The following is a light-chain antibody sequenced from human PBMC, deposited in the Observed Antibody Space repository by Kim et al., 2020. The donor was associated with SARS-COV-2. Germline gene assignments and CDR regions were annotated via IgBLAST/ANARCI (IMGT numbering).Light chain of an antibody. CDR1: QGINNH. V-gene: IGKV1-16*01. CDR2: AAS. Sequence: DIQMTQSPSSLSASVGDTVSITCRATQGINNHLAWVQQRPGKAPKSLIYAASTLRGGVPSRFSGSGSGTDFTLTITGLQPEDFATYYCHQYNDFPLTFGGGTKVDIK. J-gene: IGKJ4*01. CDR3: HQYNDFPLT.